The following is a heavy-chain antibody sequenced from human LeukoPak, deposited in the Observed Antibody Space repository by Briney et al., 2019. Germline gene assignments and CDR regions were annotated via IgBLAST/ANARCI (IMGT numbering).Heavy chain of an antibody. Sequence: PGGSLRLSCAASGFTLSSYEMNWVRQAPGKGLEWVSYINSGGSTLYYADSVKGRFTISRDNAKNSLYLQMNSLRAEDTAVYYCARIHNLGILAHFDYWGQGTLVTVSS. CDR2: INSGGSTL. D-gene: IGHD1-1*01. CDR1: GFTLSSYE. V-gene: IGHV3-48*03. J-gene: IGHJ4*02. CDR3: ARIHNLGILAHFDY.